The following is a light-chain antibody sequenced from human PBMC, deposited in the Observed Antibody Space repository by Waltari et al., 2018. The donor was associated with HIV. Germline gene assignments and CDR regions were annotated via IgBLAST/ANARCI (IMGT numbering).Light chain of an antibody. CDR2: DTS. V-gene: IGKV3-11*01. CDR1: ESISTY. Sequence: EVVLTQSPDTLSLSPGEGATLSCRASESISTYLAWYQQKPGQAPRLLIYDTSNRDTGIPARFSGSGSGTDFTLTISSLEPEDFAVYYCQQRKNWPPTFGQGTRLEIK. CDR3: QQRKNWPPT. J-gene: IGKJ5*01.